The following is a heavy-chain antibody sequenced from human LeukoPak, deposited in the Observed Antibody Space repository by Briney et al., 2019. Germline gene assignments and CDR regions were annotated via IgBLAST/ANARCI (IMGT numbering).Heavy chain of an antibody. V-gene: IGHV3-48*01. J-gene: IGHJ4*02. CDR1: GFTFSSYS. CDR3: AKDPGYLYYFDY. Sequence: GGSLRLSCAAFGFTFSSYSMIWGRQAPGKGLEWVSYISSSSSTIYYADSVKGRFTISRDNAKNSLYLQMNSLRAEDTAVYYCAKDPGYLYYFDYWGQGTLVTVSS. CDR2: ISSSSSTI. D-gene: IGHD5-18*01.